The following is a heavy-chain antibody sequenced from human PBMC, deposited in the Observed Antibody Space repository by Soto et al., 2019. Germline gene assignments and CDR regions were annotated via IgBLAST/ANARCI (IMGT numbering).Heavy chain of an antibody. CDR3: AKSQEIGTHFFDS. CDR2: IGTAGDT. Sequence: PGGSLRLSCGASGFTFSGFDMHWGRQPTGKGLEWVSSIGTAGDTYYAVSVKGRFTISRDNAKNSLSLQMNSLRAGDMAVYFCAKSQEIGTHFFDSWGQGTQVTVSS. V-gene: IGHV3-13*01. J-gene: IGHJ4*02. D-gene: IGHD6-13*01. CDR1: GFTFSGFD.